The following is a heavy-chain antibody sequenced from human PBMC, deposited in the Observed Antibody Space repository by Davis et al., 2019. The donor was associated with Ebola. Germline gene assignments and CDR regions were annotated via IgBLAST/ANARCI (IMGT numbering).Heavy chain of an antibody. CDR2: LWPDGSHA. V-gene: IGHV3-33*01. Sequence: PGGSLRLSCAASGFEFTTYTMHWVRQAPGKGLEWVADLWPDGSHANYADSVRGRSTISRDNSKNTLYLQIDTLRADDTGVYYCARDRSWIQFDYWGQGTLASVSS. CDR1: GFEFTTYT. J-gene: IGHJ4*02. D-gene: IGHD5-18*01. CDR3: ARDRSWIQFDY.